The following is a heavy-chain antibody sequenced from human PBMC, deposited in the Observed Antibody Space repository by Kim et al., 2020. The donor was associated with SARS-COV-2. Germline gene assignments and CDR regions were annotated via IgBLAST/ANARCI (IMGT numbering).Heavy chain of an antibody. Sequence: ASVKVSCKASGYTFTSYGVNWVRQAPGQGLEWMGWISPDNHNTNYAQKLQGRITMSTDTSMTTVYMELRSLRSDDTAVYYCASGPRSSGWRHGSNYLYYGMDVWGQGTTVIVSS. CDR1: GYTFTSYG. D-gene: IGHD6-19*01. J-gene: IGHJ6*02. CDR2: ISPDNHNT. CDR3: ASGPRSSGWRHGSNYLYYGMDV. V-gene: IGHV1-18*01.